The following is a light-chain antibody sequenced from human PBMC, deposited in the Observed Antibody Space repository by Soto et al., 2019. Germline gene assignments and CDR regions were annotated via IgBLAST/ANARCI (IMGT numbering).Light chain of an antibody. CDR2: SAS. CDR3: QQYYTYPLA. CDR1: QPISTY. J-gene: IGKJ1*01. Sequence: AIRMTQSPSSISAFTGDRVTITCRASQPISTYLPWYQQKPGTAPTLLIYSASTLQSGVPSRFSGSGSGTDFTLTISSMQSEDFATDFCQQYYTYPLAFGQGTKVEIK. V-gene: IGKV1-8*01.